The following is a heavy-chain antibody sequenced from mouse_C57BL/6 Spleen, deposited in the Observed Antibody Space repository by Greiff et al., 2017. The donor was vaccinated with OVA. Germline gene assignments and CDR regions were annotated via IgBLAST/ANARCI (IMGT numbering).Heavy chain of an antibody. CDR3: AFYGYDEVAY. D-gene: IGHD2-2*01. J-gene: IGHJ3*01. CDR1: GYTFTSYW. CDR2: IDPSDSET. Sequence: QVQLKQPGAELVRPGSSVKLSCKASGYTFTSYWMHWVKQRPIQGLEWIGNIDPSDSETHYNQKFKDKATLTVDKSSSTAYMQLSSLTSEDSAVYYCAFYGYDEVAYWGQGTLVTVSA. V-gene: IGHV1-52*01.